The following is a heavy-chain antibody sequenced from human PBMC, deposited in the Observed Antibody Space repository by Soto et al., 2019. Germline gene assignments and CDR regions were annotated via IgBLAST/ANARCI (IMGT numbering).Heavy chain of an antibody. Sequence: QVQLVQSGAEVKKPGSSVKVSCKASGGTFSSYAVNWVRQAPGQGLEWMGEIIPLYGTTNYAQNFQGRVTITADESPSTAYMELRSLRSEDTAVYYCAREVWDWRGGGCYGGFDPWGQGTLVTVSS. D-gene: IGHD2-15*01. CDR1: GGTFSSYA. CDR3: AREVWDWRGGGCYGGFDP. V-gene: IGHV1-69*01. J-gene: IGHJ5*02. CDR2: IIPLYGTT.